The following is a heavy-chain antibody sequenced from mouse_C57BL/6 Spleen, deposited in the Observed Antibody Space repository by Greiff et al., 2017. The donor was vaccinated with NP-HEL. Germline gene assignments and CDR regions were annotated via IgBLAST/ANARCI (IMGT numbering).Heavy chain of an antibody. CDR2: IDPSDSYT. CDR1: GYTFTSYW. J-gene: IGHJ4*01. V-gene: IGHV1-59*01. D-gene: IGHD1-1*01. Sequence: QVQLQQPGAELVRPGTSVKLSCKASGYTFTSYWMHWVKQRPGQGLEWIGVIDPSDSYTNYNQKFKGKATLTVDTSSSTAYMQLSSLTSEDSAVYYCARDYGSSYSAMDYWGQGTSVTVSS. CDR3: ARDYGSSYSAMDY.